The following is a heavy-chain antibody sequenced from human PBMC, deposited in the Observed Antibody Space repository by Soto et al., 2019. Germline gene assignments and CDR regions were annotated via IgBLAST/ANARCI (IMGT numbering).Heavy chain of an antibody. CDR2: ISGSGGST. J-gene: IGHJ4*02. V-gene: IGHV3-23*01. D-gene: IGHD2-8*01. CDR1: GFTFSSYG. Sequence: PGGSLRLSCAASGFTFSSYGMHWVRQAPGKGLEWVSAISGSGGSTYYADSVKGRFTISRDDSKNTLYLQMNSLRAEETAVYYCAKDQGTRKAYGNNGVCSSYFDYWGQRTLVPVSS. CDR3: AKDQGTRKAYGNNGVCSSYFDY.